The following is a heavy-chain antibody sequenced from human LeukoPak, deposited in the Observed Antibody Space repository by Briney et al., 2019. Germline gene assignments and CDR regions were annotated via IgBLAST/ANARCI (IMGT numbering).Heavy chain of an antibody. CDR2: ITGSGSTT. V-gene: IGHV3-23*01. CDR3: ARDPSDYDY. D-gene: IGHD5-12*01. Sequence: GGSLRLSCAASGFIFNTYAMSWVRQAPGKGLEWVSSITGSGSTTYYADSVRGRFTISRDNSENTLYLQMNRLRAEDTAVYYCARDPSDYDYWGQGTLVTVSS. CDR1: GFIFNTYA. J-gene: IGHJ4*02.